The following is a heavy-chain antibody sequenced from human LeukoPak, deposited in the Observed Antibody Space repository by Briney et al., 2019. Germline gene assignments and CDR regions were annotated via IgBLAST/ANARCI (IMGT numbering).Heavy chain of an antibody. CDR1: GYTFTDYY. CDR3: ARDQEPTMIFDY. CDR2: VDPEDGET. V-gene: IGHV1-69-2*01. Sequence: GASVKVSCKASGYTFTDYYMHWVQQAPGKGLEWMGRVDPEDGETIYAEKFQGRVTITADTSTDTAYMELSSLRSEDTAVYYCARDQEPTMIFDYWGQGTLVTVSS. J-gene: IGHJ4*02. D-gene: IGHD3-22*01.